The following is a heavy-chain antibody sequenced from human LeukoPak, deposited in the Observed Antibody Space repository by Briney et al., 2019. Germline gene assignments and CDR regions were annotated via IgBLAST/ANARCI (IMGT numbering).Heavy chain of an antibody. CDR1: GYTLTELS. D-gene: IGHD3-9*01. Sequence: ASVKVSCKVSGYTLTELSMHWVRQAPGKGLEWMGGFDPEDGETIYAQKFQGRVTMTEDTSTDTAYMELSSLRSEDTAVYYCATAVRSSDYDILTGYQEDAFDIWGQGTMVTVSS. V-gene: IGHV1-24*01. CDR3: ATAVRSSDYDILTGYQEDAFDI. J-gene: IGHJ3*02. CDR2: FDPEDGET.